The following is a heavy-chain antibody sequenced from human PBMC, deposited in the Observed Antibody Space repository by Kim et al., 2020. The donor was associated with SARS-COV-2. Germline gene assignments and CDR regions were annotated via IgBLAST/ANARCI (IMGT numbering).Heavy chain of an antibody. V-gene: IGHV7-4-1*02. Sequence: ASVKVSCKTSGYTFTDYAINWVRQAPGQGLEWMGWVNTNSGNPTYAQGFTGRFVFSLDTSVSTAYLQITSLKAEDTAVYYCGRFSYDPISHFQHWGQGTLVTVSS. CDR1: GYTFTDYA. D-gene: IGHD3-16*01. CDR2: VNTNSGNP. CDR3: GRFSYDPISHFQH. J-gene: IGHJ1*01.